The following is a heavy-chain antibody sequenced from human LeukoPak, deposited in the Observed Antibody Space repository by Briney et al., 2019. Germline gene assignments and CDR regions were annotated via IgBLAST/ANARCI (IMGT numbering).Heavy chain of an antibody. V-gene: IGHV3-23*01. CDR2: IGGSGGST. D-gene: IGHD2-8*02. J-gene: IGHJ4*02. CDR1: GFTFSSYA. CDR3: AKGSSLVVYAYYFDY. Sequence: GRSLRLSCAASGFTFSSYAMHWVRQAPGKGLEWVSAIGGSGGSTYYADSVKGRFTISRDNSKNTLYLQMNSLRAEDTAVYYCAKGSSLVVYAYYFDYWGQGTLVTVSS.